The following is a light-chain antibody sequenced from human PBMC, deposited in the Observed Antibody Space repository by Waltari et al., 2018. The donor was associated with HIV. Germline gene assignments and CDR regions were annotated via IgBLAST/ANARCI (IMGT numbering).Light chain of an antibody. V-gene: IGKV3-15*01. CDR3: QQYNNWT. CDR2: GAS. Sequence: EIVMTQSPATLSVSPGERATLSCRASQSVSSNLAWYQQKPGQAPRLLIYGASTRATGIPARFSGSGSGTEFTLTISSLQSEDFAVYYCQQYNNWTFGQG. CDR1: QSVSSN. J-gene: IGKJ1*01.